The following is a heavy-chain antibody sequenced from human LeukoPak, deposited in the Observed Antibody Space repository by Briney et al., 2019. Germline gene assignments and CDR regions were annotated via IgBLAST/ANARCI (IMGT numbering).Heavy chain of an antibody. Sequence: GGSLRLSCAASGFNFRSYSMSWVRQPPGKGLEWVANIKQDGSEKYYVDSVRGRFTISRDNAKNSLFLQMNSLRGEDTAVYYCATSPYSTVDYWGQGTLVTVSS. CDR1: GFNFRSYS. J-gene: IGHJ4*02. V-gene: IGHV3-7*05. D-gene: IGHD5-18*01. CDR3: ATSPYSTVDY. CDR2: IKQDGSEK.